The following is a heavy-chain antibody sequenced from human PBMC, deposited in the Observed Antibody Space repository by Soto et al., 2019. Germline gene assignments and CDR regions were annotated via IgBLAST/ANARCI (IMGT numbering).Heavy chain of an antibody. Sequence: QVQLVESGGGVVKPGGSLSLSCAASGFTFSSYGMHWVRQAPGKGLEWVAIISYDGSNKYYADSVKGRFTISRDNSKNTLYLQMNSLRPEDTAVYYCAKDGDDVGYDRYFDYWGQGTLVTVSS. CDR3: AKDGDDVGYDRYFDY. CDR1: GFTFSSYG. V-gene: IGHV3-30*18. D-gene: IGHD5-12*01. J-gene: IGHJ4*02. CDR2: ISYDGSNK.